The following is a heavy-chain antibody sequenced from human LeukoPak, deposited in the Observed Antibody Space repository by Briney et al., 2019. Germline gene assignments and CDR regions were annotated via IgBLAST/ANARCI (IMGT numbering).Heavy chain of an antibody. CDR1: GGSFSGYY. CDR2: INHSGST. V-gene: IGHV4-34*01. J-gene: IGHJ4*02. D-gene: IGHD3-3*01. Sequence: PSETQSLTCAVYGGSFSGYYWSWIRQPPGKGLEWIGEINHSGSTNYNPSLKTRVTISVDTSKNHFSLKLSSVTAADTAVYYCARDSGYDFWSGYHHFDYWGQGTLVTVSS. CDR3: ARDSGYDFWSGYHHFDY.